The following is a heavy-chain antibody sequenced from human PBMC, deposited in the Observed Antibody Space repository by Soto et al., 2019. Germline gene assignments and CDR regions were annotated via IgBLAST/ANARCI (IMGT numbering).Heavy chain of an antibody. CDR2: IYYSGST. V-gene: IGHV4-30-4*01. Sequence: QVRLQESGPGLVKPSETLSLTCTVSGGSISSGDYYWSWIGQPPGKGLEWNGYIYYSGSTYYNPSLKSRVTISVDTSNNQFSLRLTSVTAADTAVYYCVRGSQWFDPWGQGTLVTVSS. CDR3: VRGSQWFDP. CDR1: GGSISSGDYY. J-gene: IGHJ5*02.